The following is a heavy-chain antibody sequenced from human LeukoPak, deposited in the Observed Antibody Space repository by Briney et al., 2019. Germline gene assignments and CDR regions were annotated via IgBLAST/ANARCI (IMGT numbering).Heavy chain of an antibody. CDR3: ARDLGNIAAAET. D-gene: IGHD6-13*01. CDR1: GGSISSYY. CDR2: IYYSGST. Sequence: SETLYLTCTVSGGSISSYYWSWIRQPPGKGLEWIGYIYYSGSTNYNPSLKSRVTISVDTSKNQFSLKLSSVTAADTAVYYCARDLGNIAAAETWGQGTLVTVSS. V-gene: IGHV4-59*01. J-gene: IGHJ5*02.